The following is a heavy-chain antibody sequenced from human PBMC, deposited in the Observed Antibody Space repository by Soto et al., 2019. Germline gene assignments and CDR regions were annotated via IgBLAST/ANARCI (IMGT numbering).Heavy chain of an antibody. Sequence: GGSLRLSCAASGFTFSSYAMHWVRQAPGKGLEWVAVISYDGSNKYYADSVKGRFTISRDNSKNTLYLQMNSLRAEDTAVYYCLRSGLYCSGGSCYPPGAFDIWGQGTMVTVSS. CDR1: GFTFSSYA. J-gene: IGHJ3*02. V-gene: IGHV3-30-3*01. CDR2: ISYDGSNK. CDR3: LRSGLYCSGGSCYPPGAFDI. D-gene: IGHD2-15*01.